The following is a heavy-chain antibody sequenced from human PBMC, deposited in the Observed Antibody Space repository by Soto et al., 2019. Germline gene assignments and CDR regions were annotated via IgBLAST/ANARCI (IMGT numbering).Heavy chain of an antibody. J-gene: IGHJ6*02. V-gene: IGHV1-18*01. CDR3: ARSGTRGAKNYYGMDV. Sequence: ASVKVSCKASGYTFTSYGISWVRQAPGQGLEWMGWISAYNGNTNYAQKLQGRVTMTTDTSTSTAYMELSSLRSDDTAVYYCARSGTRGAKNYYGMDVWGQGTTVTVSS. CDR2: ISAYNGNT. D-gene: IGHD1-26*01. CDR1: GYTFTSYG.